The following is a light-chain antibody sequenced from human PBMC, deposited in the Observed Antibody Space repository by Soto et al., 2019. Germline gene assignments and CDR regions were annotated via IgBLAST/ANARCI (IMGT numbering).Light chain of an antibody. Sequence: IQVTQSPSPLSASVGDRVTITCRASQNIDNHLNWYQQKPGKALKVLIFQTSRLQSGVPSRFSGSGSGTDFTLTISSLQPEDFATYSCQQSYNTPYTFGQGTKVDIK. V-gene: IGKV1-39*01. CDR1: QNIDNH. CDR3: QQSYNTPYT. CDR2: QTS. J-gene: IGKJ2*01.